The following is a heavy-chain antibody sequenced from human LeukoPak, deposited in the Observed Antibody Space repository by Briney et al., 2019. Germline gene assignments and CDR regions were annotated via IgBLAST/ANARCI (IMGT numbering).Heavy chain of an antibody. Sequence: PSETLSLTCTVSGGSISSYYWSWIRQPPGKGLEWIGYIYYSGSTNYNPSLKSRVTISVDTSKNQFSLKLSSVTAADTAVYYCARTHCGGDCYSNYFDYWGQGTLVTVSS. J-gene: IGHJ4*02. CDR1: GGSISSYY. V-gene: IGHV4-59*01. CDR2: IYYSGST. CDR3: ARTHCGGDCYSNYFDY. D-gene: IGHD2-21*02.